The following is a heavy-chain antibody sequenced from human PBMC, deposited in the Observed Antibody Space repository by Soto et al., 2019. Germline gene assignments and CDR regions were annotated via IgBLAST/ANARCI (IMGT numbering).Heavy chain of an antibody. CDR2: ISGSGGST. Sequence: SLRLSCAASGFTFSSYAMSWVRQAPGKGLEWVSAISGSGGSTYYTDSVKGRFTISRDNSKNTLYLQMNSLRAEDTAVYYCAKDLSYYYDSSGYPSSWGQGTLVTVSS. CDR1: GFTFSSYA. J-gene: IGHJ4*02. V-gene: IGHV3-23*01. D-gene: IGHD3-22*01. CDR3: AKDLSYYYDSSGYPSS.